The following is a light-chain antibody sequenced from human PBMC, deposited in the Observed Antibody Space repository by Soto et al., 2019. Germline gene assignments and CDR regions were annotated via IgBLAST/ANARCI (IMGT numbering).Light chain of an antibody. CDR3: QQYNNWPPLT. J-gene: IGKJ4*01. Sequence: EIVMTQSPATLSVSPGERATLSCRARQSVSSNLGWYQQKPGQSPGLLMYGASTRATGIPARFTGSGSGTEFTLTISSLQSEDFAVYYCQQYNNWPPLTFGGGTKVEIK. CDR2: GAS. CDR1: QSVSSN. V-gene: IGKV3-15*01.